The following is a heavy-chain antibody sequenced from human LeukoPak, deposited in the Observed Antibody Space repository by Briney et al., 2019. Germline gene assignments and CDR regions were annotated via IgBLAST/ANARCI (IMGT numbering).Heavy chain of an antibody. J-gene: IGHJ4*02. Sequence: PSETLSLTCTVSGGSINSYCWSWIRQPPGKGLEWIGYIYYSGSTNYNPSLASRVTISVDTSKNQFSLNLSSVTAADTAVYYCARGPAGEFDYWGQGTLVTVSS. CDR1: GGSINSYC. CDR3: ARGPAGEFDY. V-gene: IGHV4-59*01. CDR2: IYYSGST.